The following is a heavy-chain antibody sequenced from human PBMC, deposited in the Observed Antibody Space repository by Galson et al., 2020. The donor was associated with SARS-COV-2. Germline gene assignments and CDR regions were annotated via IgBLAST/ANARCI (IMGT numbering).Heavy chain of an antibody. CDR2: IIPTFGTA. Sequence: SVKVSCKASGGTFISYAISWVRQAPGQGLEWMGWIIPTFGTANYAQKFQGRVTITTDESTSTAYMELSSLRSEDTAVYYCARSIYQGGSYYYYMDVWGKGTTVTVSS. D-gene: IGHD2-2*01. V-gene: IGHV1-69*05. J-gene: IGHJ6*03. CDR1: GGTFISYA. CDR3: ARSIYQGGSYYYYMDV.